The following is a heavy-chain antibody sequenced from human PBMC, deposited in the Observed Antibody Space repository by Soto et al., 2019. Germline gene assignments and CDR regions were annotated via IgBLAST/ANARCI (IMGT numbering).Heavy chain of an antibody. CDR3: ARDKVAMILEWLYRYYYGMDV. J-gene: IGHJ6*02. CDR1: GFTFSSYE. D-gene: IGHD3-3*01. CDR2: ISSSGSTI. V-gene: IGHV3-48*03. Sequence: PGGSLRLSCAASGFTFSSYEMNWVRQAPGKGLEWVSYISSSGSTIYYADSVKGRFTISRDNAKNSLYLQMNSLRAEDTAVYYCARDKVAMILEWLYRYYYGMDVWGQGTTVTVSS.